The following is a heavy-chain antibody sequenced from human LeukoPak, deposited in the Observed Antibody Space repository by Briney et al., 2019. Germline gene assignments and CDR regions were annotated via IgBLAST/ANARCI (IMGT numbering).Heavy chain of an antibody. CDR1: GGSISSSSYY. CDR3: ARYPKVRIVGATSGLDY. J-gene: IGHJ4*02. V-gene: IGHV4-39*01. CDR2: IYYSGST. D-gene: IGHD1-26*01. Sequence: SETLSLTCTVSGGSISSSSYYWGWIRQPPGKGLEWIGSIYYSGSTYYNPSLKSRVTISVDTSKNQFSLKLSSVTAAETAVYYCARYPKVRIVGATSGLDYWGQGTLVTVSS.